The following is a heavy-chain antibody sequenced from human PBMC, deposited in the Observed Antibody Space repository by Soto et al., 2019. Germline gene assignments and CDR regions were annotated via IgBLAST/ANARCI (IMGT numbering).Heavy chain of an antibody. D-gene: IGHD3-22*01. J-gene: IGHJ3*02. CDR2: ISNDGTST. Sequence: VGSLRLSCAASGFTSSSYWMHWVRQAPGKGLVWVSRISNDGTSTNYADSVKGRFTISRDNAKNTVYLEMNSLRAEDTAVYYCARDWYYYDTSDHFSADAFDIWGQGTTVTVSS. CDR1: GFTSSSYW. CDR3: ARDWYYYDTSDHFSADAFDI. V-gene: IGHV3-74*01.